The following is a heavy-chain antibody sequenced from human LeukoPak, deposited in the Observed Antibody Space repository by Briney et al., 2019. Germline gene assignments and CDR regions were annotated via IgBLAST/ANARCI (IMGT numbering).Heavy chain of an antibody. Sequence: GGSLRLPCAASGFTFSSYGMHWVRQAPGKGLEWVAVISYDGSNKYYADSVKGRFTISRDNSKNTLYLQMNSLRAEDTAVYYCAKDFRYQLLSNYFDYWGQGTLVTVSS. V-gene: IGHV3-30*18. D-gene: IGHD2-2*01. CDR3: AKDFRYQLLSNYFDY. CDR1: GFTFSSYG. CDR2: ISYDGSNK. J-gene: IGHJ4*02.